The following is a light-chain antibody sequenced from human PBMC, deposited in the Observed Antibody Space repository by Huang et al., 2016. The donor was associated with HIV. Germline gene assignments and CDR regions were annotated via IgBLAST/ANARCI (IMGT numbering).Light chain of an antibody. CDR2: EAS. Sequence: DIQMTQSSSTLSASVGDRVTIACRASQSISTWLAGYQQKPGRAPNLLIYEASTLESGVPSRFSGGGSGTDFTLTISSLQPDDFATYYCQQYKSFPWTFGQGTKVEV. CDR3: QQYKSFPWT. J-gene: IGKJ1*01. CDR1: QSISTW. V-gene: IGKV1-5*03.